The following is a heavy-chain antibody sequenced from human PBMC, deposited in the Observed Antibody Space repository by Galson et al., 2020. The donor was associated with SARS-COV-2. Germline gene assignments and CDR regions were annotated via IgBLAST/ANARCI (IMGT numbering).Heavy chain of an antibody. CDR3: ARRDYYDSSAFPY. CDR2: IHDGDSDI. Sequence: GESLKISCKGSGYTFSNYWIGWVRQMPGKGLEWVGLIHDGDSDIRYSPSFQGHVTISVDRAIATAYLQWSSLKASDTAIYFCARRDYYDSSAFPYWGQGTLVTVSS. J-gene: IGHJ4*02. CDR1: GYTFSNYW. V-gene: IGHV5-51*01. D-gene: IGHD3-22*01.